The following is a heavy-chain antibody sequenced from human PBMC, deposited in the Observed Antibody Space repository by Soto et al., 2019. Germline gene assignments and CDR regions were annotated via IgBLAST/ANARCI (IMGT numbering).Heavy chain of an antibody. CDR2: ISSSGSTI. CDR1: GFTFSDYY. CDR3: ARDTLLADPGDYYGMDV. D-gene: IGHD7-27*01. V-gene: IGHV3-11*01. Sequence: VGSLRLSCSASGFTFSDYYMSWIRKAPGKGLEWVPYISSSGSTIYYADSVKGRFTISRDNAKNSLYLQMNSLRAEDTAVYYCARDTLLADPGDYYGMDVWGQGTTITVS. J-gene: IGHJ6*02.